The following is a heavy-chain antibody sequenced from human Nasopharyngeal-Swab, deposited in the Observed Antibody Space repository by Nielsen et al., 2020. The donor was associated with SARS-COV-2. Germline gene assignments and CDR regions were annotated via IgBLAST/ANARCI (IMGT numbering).Heavy chain of an antibody. CDR2: IKQDGSEK. J-gene: IGHJ6*03. CDR3: ARQGVFVPAYFHQYYMDV. CDR1: GFSFSTYW. D-gene: IGHD3-16*02. V-gene: IGHV3-7*03. Sequence: GGSLRLPCAASGFSFSTYWMTWVRQAPGKGLEGVANIKQDGSEKYYVDSVKGRFTVSRDNPKNLLYLQVNSLRAEDTAVYYCARQGVFVPAYFHQYYMDVWGKGTTVTVSS.